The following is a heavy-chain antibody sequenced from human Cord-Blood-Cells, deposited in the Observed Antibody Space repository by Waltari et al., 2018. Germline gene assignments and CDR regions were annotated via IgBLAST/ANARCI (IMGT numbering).Heavy chain of an antibody. CDR3: ARDSVRILTGSGADY. V-gene: IGHV3-30*04. CDR1: GFTFSSYA. CDR2: ISYDGSNK. J-gene: IGHJ4*02. D-gene: IGHD3-9*01. Sequence: QVQLVESGGGVVQPGRSLRLSCAASGFTFSSYAMHWVSQAPGKGLEWVAVISYDGSNKYYADSVKGRFTISRDNSKNTLYLQMNSLRAEDTAVYYCARDSVRILTGSGADYWGQGTLVTVSS.